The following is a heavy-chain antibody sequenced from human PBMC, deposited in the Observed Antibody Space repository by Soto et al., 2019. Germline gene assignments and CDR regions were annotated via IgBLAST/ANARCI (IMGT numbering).Heavy chain of an antibody. V-gene: IGHV1-58*01. CDR1: GFTFTSSA. CDR3: AAVSGYSGYDYLDY. J-gene: IGHJ4*02. Sequence: SVKVSCKASGFTFTSSAVQWVRQARGQRLEWIGWIVVGSGNTNYAQKFQERVTITRDMSTSTACMELSSLRSEDTAVYYCAAVSGYSGYDYLDYWGQGTLVTVSS. CDR2: IVVGSGNT. D-gene: IGHD5-12*01.